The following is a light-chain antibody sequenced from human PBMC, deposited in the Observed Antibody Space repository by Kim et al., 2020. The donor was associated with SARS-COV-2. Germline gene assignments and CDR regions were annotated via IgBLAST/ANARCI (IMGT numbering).Light chain of an antibody. Sequence: GQSVTISCTGTTSDVGYYNYVSWYQQHPGKAPKLMIYEVTKRPSGVPDRFSGSKSGNTASLTVSGLQAEDEADYYCSSYASSNAWVFGGGTKLTVL. V-gene: IGLV2-8*01. CDR1: TSDVGYYNY. CDR2: EVT. J-gene: IGLJ3*02. CDR3: SSYASSNAWV.